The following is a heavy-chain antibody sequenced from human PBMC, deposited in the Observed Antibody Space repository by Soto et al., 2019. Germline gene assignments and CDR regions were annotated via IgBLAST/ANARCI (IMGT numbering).Heavy chain of an antibody. Sequence: EVQLVESGGGLVQPGGSLRLSCAASGFTFSSYAMHWVRQAPGKGLEYVSAISSNGGSTYYANSVKGRFTISRDNSQNTLNMHMGSEIAEDRAVYYCARDGGGYSGYAVDYWGQGTLVTVSS. J-gene: IGHJ4*02. V-gene: IGHV3-64*01. CDR3: ARDGGGYSGYAVDY. D-gene: IGHD5-12*01. CDR1: GFTFSSYA. CDR2: ISSNGGST.